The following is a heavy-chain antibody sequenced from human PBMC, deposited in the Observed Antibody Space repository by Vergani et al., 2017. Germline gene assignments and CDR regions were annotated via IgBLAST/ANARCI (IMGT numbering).Heavy chain of an antibody. D-gene: IGHD3-16*01. CDR3: ARDSFRLDTENYDDVFDG. V-gene: IGHV4-4*08. J-gene: IGHJ3*01. CDR1: GGSITNNF. Sequence: QVQLQESGPGLVKPSETLSLTCTVSGGSITNNFWSWIRRPPGKGLEWIGYIHHSGATNSKPSLRSRVSISIDTSKSSFSLMLSSVTTAETAMYFCARDSFRLDTENYDDVFDGGGRGPMVIVSS. CDR2: IHHSGAT.